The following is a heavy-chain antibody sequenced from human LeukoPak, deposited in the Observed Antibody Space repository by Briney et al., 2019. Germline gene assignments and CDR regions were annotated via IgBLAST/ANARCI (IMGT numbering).Heavy chain of an antibody. J-gene: IGHJ5*02. V-gene: IGHV3-33*06. D-gene: IGHD2-2*01. CDR2: IWHDGSKT. Sequence: GGSLRLSCAASGLTFNSYGELGVREATGKGPEGVAVIWHDGSKTQYVDSVKGRFTISRDNFKNTLYLQMSSLRAEDTAVYYCVKATGYCSSTSCAGDWFDPWGQGTVVIVSS. CDR3: VKATGYCSSTSCAGDWFDP. CDR1: GLTFNSYG.